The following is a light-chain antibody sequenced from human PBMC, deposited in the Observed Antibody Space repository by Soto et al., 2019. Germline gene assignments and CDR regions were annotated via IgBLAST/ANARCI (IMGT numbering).Light chain of an antibody. CDR3: SSFPSSSARV. CDR1: SSDVGAYNY. J-gene: IGLJ1*01. CDR2: DVS. V-gene: IGLV2-14*01. Sequence: QSALTQSASVSGSPGQSITISCTGTSSDVGAYNYVSWYQQHPGKAPKLIIYDVSNLPSGVSNRFSGSKSGNTASLTTSPLQAEDEADYYCSSFPSSSARVFGTGTKLTVL.